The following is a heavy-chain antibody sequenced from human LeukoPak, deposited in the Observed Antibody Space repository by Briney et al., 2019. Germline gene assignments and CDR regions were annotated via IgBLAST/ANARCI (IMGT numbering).Heavy chain of an antibody. D-gene: IGHD3-16*02. V-gene: IGHV4-39*01. J-gene: IGHJ4*02. CDR1: GGSISGSCCY. CDR2: TSYSGST. CDR3: ARVGGYDYVWGSYRPPSNFDY. Sequence: SETLSLTCTVSGGSISGSCCYWGWIRQTPGKDLEWIGSTSYSGSTHYNPSFKSRVTVSVNTSKNQFFLNLSSVTAADTAVYYCARVGGYDYVWGSYRPPSNFDYWGQGTLVTVSS.